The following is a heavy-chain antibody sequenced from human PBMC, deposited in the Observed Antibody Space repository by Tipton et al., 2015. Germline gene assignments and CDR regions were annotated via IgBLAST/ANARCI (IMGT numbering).Heavy chain of an antibody. D-gene: IGHD2-15*01. CDR2: IIPLFGII. CDR3: ARGYCNGASCYGFDF. CDR1: GGSFDGYG. J-gene: IGHJ4*02. V-gene: IGHV1-69*09. Sequence: QVQLVQSGAEVKKPGSSVKVSCKASGGSFDGYGINWVRQAPGEGLEWMGKIIPLFGIINYAQKMEGRLTITADKSTNTAYMELRSLRSDDTAIYYCARGYCNGASCYGFDFWGQGTLVTVSS.